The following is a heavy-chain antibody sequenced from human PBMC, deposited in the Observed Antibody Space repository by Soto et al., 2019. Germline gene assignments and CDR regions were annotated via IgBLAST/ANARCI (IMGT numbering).Heavy chain of an antibody. Sequence: SETLSLTCAVYGGSFSGYYWSWIRQPPGKGLEWIGEINHSGSTNYNPSLKSRVTISIDTSKNQFSLKLSSATAADTSVYYCARSRAKRPLYYYYYMDVWGKGTTVTVSS. V-gene: IGHV4-34*01. CDR1: GGSFSGYY. CDR3: ARSRAKRPLYYYYYMDV. D-gene: IGHD1-1*01. J-gene: IGHJ6*03. CDR2: INHSGST.